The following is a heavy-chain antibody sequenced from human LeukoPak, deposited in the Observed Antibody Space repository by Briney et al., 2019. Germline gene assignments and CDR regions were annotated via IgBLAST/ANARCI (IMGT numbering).Heavy chain of an antibody. D-gene: IGHD2-8*01. Sequence: GGSLRLSCAASGFSFSTYAMSWVRQAPGKGLEWVSSISGSGDSTYDADSVKGRFTITRDNSKNTLYLQMNSLRAEDTAVYYCARGGYYPWGQGTLVTVSS. J-gene: IGHJ5*02. CDR1: GFSFSTYA. CDR2: ISGSGDST. V-gene: IGHV3-23*01. CDR3: ARGGYYP.